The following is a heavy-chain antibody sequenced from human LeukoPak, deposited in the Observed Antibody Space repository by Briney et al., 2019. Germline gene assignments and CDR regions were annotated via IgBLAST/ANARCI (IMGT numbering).Heavy chain of an antibody. D-gene: IGHD2-15*01. CDR2: ISGSGSST. CDR3: AKGRGSGGNPFFDY. V-gene: IGHV3-23*01. J-gene: IGHJ4*02. CDR1: GFTFTTYV. Sequence: GGSLRLSCAASGFTFTTYVVSWVRQAPGKGLEWVSAISGSGSSTHYADSVKGRFTISRDNSKNTLYLQMNSLRAEDTAVYYCAKGRGSGGNPFFDYWGQGTLVTVSS.